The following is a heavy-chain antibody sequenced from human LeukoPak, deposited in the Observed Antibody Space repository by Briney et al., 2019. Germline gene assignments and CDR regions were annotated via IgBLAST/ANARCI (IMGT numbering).Heavy chain of an antibody. CDR1: GFIFSSYW. D-gene: IGHD6-13*01. V-gene: IGHV3-7*05. CDR2: IKQDGTET. CDR3: AKARGGYSGNWHFDY. J-gene: IGHJ4*02. Sequence: QAGGSLRLSCAASGFIFSSYWMTWVRQAPGKGLEWVANIKQDGTETYYVDSLKGRFTISRDNAKNSLYLQLNSLRAEDTAVYYCAKARGGYSGNWHFDYWGQGTLVTVSP.